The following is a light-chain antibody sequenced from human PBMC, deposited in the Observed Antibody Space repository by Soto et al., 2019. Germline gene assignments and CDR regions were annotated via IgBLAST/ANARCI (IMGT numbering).Light chain of an antibody. Sequence: DIQMTQSPSSLFASVGDRVTITWQATQDINIYLNWYQQKPGKAPNLLIYDASNLEIGVPSRFSGSGSGTHFTFTISSLQTEDIGTYYCQQSYNTPRTFGQGTKVDIK. CDR1: QDINIY. CDR3: QQSYNTPRT. V-gene: IGKV1-33*01. CDR2: DAS. J-gene: IGKJ1*01.